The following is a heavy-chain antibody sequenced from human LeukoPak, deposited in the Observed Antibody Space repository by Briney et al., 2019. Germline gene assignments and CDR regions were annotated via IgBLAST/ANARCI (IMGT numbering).Heavy chain of an antibody. Sequence: GGSLRLSCAASGFTVSSNYMSWVRQAPGKGLEWVSVIYSGGSTYYADSVKGRFTISRDNSKNTLYLQMNSLRAEDTAVYYCARERSGSLGDAFDIWGQGTMVTVSS. CDR2: IYSGGST. D-gene: IGHD1-26*01. CDR1: GFTVSSNY. J-gene: IGHJ3*02. CDR3: ARERSGSLGDAFDI. V-gene: IGHV3-66*01.